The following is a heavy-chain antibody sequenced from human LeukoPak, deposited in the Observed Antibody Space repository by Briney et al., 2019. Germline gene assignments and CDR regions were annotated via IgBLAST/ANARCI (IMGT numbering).Heavy chain of an antibody. V-gene: IGHV1-2*02. CDR2: INPNSGGT. CDR3: AGLSGYDPYYFDY. Sequence: ASVKVSCKASGYTFTGYYMHWVRQAPGQGLEWMGWINPNSGGTNYAQKFQGRVTMTRDTSISRAYMELSRLTSDDTAVYYCAGLSGYDPYYFDYWGQGTLVAVSS. D-gene: IGHD5-12*01. J-gene: IGHJ4*02. CDR1: GYTFTGYY.